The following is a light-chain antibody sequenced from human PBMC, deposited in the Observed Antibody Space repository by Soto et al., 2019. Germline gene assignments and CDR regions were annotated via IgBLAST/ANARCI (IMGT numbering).Light chain of an antibody. CDR3: QQYNSYPWT. V-gene: IGKV1-33*01. CDR2: DAS. CDR1: QDISNY. Sequence: DIQMTQSPSSLSASVGDRVTITCQASQDISNYLNWYQQKPGKAPKLLIYDASNLETGVPSRFSGSGSGTDFTLTISSLQPDDFATYYCQQYNSYPWTFGQGTKVDIK. J-gene: IGKJ1*01.